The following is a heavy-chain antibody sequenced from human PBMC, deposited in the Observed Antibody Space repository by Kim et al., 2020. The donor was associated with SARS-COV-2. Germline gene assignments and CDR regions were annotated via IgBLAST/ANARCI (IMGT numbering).Heavy chain of an antibody. CDR2: INSDGSST. CDR1: GFTFNRFW. D-gene: IGHD3-3*01. V-gene: IGHV3-74*01. J-gene: IGHJ6*02. CDR3: VRDARDFWSVSPQSYGLDV. Sequence: GGSLRLSCAASGFTFNRFWMHWVRQAPGKGLVWVSRINSDGSSTTYADFAKGRFTISRDNDKNTVHLQVNSATDEDTGVYYCVRDARDFWSVSPQSYGLDVWGQGTTVTVSS.